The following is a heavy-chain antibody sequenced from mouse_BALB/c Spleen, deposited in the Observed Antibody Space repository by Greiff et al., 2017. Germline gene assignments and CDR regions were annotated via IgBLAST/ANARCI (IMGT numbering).Heavy chain of an antibody. CDR2: INPYNGAT. D-gene: IGHD3-3*01. CDR1: GYSFTGYN. Sequence: VQLQQSGPELVKPGASVKISCKASGYSFTGYNMHWVKQSHVKSLEWIGRINPYNGATSYNQNFKDKASLTVDKSSSTAYMELHSLTSEDSAVYYCARGDGWFAYWGQGTLVTVSA. V-gene: IGHV1-31*01. CDR3: ARGDGWFAY. J-gene: IGHJ3*01.